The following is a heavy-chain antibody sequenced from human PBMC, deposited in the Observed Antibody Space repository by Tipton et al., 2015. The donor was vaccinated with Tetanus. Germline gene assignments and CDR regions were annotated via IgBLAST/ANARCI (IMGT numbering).Heavy chain of an antibody. Sequence: QLVQSGAEVKKPGSSVKVSCKASGGTFSNYAISWVRQAPGQGLEWMGGIIPIFGTAKYAQKFQGRVTITADESTSTAYMELSSLRSEDTAVYYCARAGPQATFGVKYGMDVWGQGTTVTVSS. CDR1: GGTFSNYA. V-gene: IGHV1-69*01. CDR3: ARAGPQATFGVKYGMDV. J-gene: IGHJ6*02. CDR2: IIPIFGTA. D-gene: IGHD3-3*01.